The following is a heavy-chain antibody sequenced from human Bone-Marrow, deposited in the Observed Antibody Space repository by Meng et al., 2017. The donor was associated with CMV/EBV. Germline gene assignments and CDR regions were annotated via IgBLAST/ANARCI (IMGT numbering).Heavy chain of an antibody. CDR1: GYSFTDFG. CDR2: ISAYNGQK. V-gene: IGHV1-18*01. Sequence: ASVKVSCKASGYSFTDFGVSWVRQAPGQGLEWMGWISAYNGQKNYAQKFQGRVTMTTDTSTNTAYMDLRSLRSDDTAVYYCVRDLGSTPAIFFDYWGQGTLVTV. CDR3: VRDLGSTPAIFFDY. J-gene: IGHJ4*02. D-gene: IGHD4-23*01.